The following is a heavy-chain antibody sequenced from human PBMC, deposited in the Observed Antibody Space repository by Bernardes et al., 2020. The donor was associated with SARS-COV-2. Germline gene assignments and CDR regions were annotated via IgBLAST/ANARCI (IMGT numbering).Heavy chain of an antibody. Sequence: GGSLRLSCEGSGFIFSDYYMSWIRLAPGKGLEYVAYISSSGNIIRYGESVKGRFTVSRDNAKNSVLLQMHSLRGDDTAVYYCAREGNSGWDPHFFYNGVDVWGQGTTVTVSS. CDR1: GFIFSDYY. J-gene: IGHJ6*02. CDR3: AREGNSGWDPHFFYNGVDV. D-gene: IGHD6-19*01. CDR2: ISSSGNII. V-gene: IGHV3-11*01.